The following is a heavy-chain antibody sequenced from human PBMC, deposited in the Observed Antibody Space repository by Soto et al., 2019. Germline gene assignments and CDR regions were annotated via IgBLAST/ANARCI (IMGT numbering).Heavy chain of an antibody. J-gene: IGHJ4*02. D-gene: IGHD3-9*01. Sequence: GGSLRLSCAASGFTFSGNVLHWVRQAPGKGLEWVAVMSPDGGLKFYTDSVKGRFSISRDNSKNTLYLQMNSLRSEDTAVYYCVFDEIPGPPDYFDYWGQGTEVTVSS. CDR1: GFTFSGNV. V-gene: IGHV3-30-3*01. CDR3: VFDEIPGPPDYFDY. CDR2: MSPDGGLK.